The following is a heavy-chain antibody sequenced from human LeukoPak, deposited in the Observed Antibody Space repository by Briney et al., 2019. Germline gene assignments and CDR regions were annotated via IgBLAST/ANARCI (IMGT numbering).Heavy chain of an antibody. CDR1: GFTFSGSA. CDR2: IRSKANSYAT. D-gene: IGHD3-9*01. CDR3: TRHGGILTGFENTDY. Sequence: GGSLRLSCAASGFTFSGSAMHWVRQASGKGLEWVGRIRSKANSYATAYAASVKGRFTISRDDSKNTAYLQMNSLKTEDTAVYYCTRHGGILTGFENTDYWGQGTLVTVSS. V-gene: IGHV3-73*01. J-gene: IGHJ4*02.